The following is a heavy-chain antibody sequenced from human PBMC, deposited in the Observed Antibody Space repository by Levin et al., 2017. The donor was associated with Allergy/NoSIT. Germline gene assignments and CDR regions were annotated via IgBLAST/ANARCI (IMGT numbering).Heavy chain of an antibody. J-gene: IGHJ3*02. V-gene: IGHV3-30*18. D-gene: IGHD6-13*01. CDR1: GFTFSNYG. Sequence: GESLKISCAASGFTFSNYGMHWVRQAPGKGLEWVAVMSFDGSNQDYADSVKGRFTISRDNSKNTLYLQMSSLRAEDTAVYYCAKPRPDSRDAFDIWGQGTMVTVSS. CDR2: MSFDGSNQ. CDR3: AKPRPDSRDAFDI.